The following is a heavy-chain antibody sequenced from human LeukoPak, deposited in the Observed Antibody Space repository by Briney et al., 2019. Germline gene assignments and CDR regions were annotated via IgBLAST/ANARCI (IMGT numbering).Heavy chain of an antibody. CDR3: ASFSGYKGP. CDR1: GFTFSSYE. CDR2: ISSSGSTI. V-gene: IGHV3-48*03. J-gene: IGHJ5*02. Sequence: QPGGSLRLSCAASGFTFSSYEMNWIRQAQAPGLEWVSYISSSGSTIYYANSVKGRFTISRDNAKNSLYLQMNSLRAEDTAVYYCASFSGYKGPWGQGTLVTVSS. D-gene: IGHD5-12*01.